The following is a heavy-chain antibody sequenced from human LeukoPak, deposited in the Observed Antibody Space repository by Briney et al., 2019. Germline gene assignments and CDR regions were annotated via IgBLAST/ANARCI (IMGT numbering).Heavy chain of an antibody. J-gene: IGHJ4*02. Sequence: SETLSLTCTVSGVSINTYFWSWIRQPPGKGLEWTGFIYHSGNTNSNPSLKSRVTLSADTSKSQFSLELTSVTAADTAVYFCARGGMSTYYDSGGYFSYWGQGILVTVSS. CDR2: IYHSGNT. D-gene: IGHD3-22*01. CDR3: ARGGMSTYYDSGGYFSY. V-gene: IGHV4-59*01. CDR1: GVSINTYF.